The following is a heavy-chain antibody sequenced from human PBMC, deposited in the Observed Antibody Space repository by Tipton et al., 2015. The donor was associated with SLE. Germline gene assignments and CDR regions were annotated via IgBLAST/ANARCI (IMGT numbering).Heavy chain of an antibody. CDR3: ARDPNRSSRRIFYNYYGLDV. D-gene: IGHD6-6*01. Sequence: QSGAEVKKPGASVEVSCKASGYTFTNYGIIWVRQAPGQGLEWMGWISADNGDTNYAPKVQGRVTMTTDTSTSTAYMELRSLRSDDTAVYYCARDPNRSSRRIFYNYYGLDVWGQGTTVTVSS. CDR2: ISADNGDT. J-gene: IGHJ6*02. V-gene: IGHV1-18*01. CDR1: GYTFTNYG.